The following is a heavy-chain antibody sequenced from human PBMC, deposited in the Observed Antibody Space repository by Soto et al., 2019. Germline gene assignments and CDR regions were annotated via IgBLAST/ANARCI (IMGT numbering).Heavy chain of an antibody. CDR3: ARHAGGRYNWYTYYFDY. V-gene: IGHV5-10-1*01. Sequence: GESLKISCKGSGYSFTSYWISWVRQMPGKGLEWMGRIDPSDSYTNYSPSFQGHVTISADKSISTAYLQWSSLKASDTAMYYCARHAGGRYNWYTYYFDYWGQGTTVTVSS. CDR1: GYSFTSYW. J-gene: IGHJ4*03. CDR2: IDPSDSYT. D-gene: IGHD1-1*01.